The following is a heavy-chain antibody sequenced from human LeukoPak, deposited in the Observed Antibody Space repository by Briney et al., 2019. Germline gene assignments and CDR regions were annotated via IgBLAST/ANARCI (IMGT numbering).Heavy chain of an antibody. J-gene: IGHJ4*02. Sequence: GGSLRLSCAASGFTFSNYWMSWVRQAPGKGLEWVANIKQDGSVEYYVDSMKGRFTISRDNAKNSLYLQMNSLRGEDTAVYYCARAPRPAFWSGYCGYWGQGTLVTVSS. CDR2: IKQDGSVE. CDR1: GFTFSNYW. CDR3: ARAPRPAFWSGYCGY. D-gene: IGHD3-3*01. V-gene: IGHV3-7*01.